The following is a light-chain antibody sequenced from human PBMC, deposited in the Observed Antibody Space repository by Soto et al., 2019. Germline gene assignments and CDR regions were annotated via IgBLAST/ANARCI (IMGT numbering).Light chain of an antibody. V-gene: IGKV3-20*01. Sequence: EIVWTQSPGTLSLSPRERATLSCRASQSVSSSYLAWYQQKPGQAPRLLIYGASSRATGIPDRFSGSGSGTDFTLTISSLEPEDFAVYYCQQYGISPVFTFGPGTKVDIK. CDR3: QQYGISPVFT. J-gene: IGKJ3*01. CDR2: GAS. CDR1: QSVSSSY.